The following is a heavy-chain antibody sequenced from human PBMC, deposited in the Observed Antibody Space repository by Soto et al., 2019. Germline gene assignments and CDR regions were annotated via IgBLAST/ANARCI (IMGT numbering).Heavy chain of an antibody. CDR1: GFTFSSYG. CDR3: AKVDSFYCSGGSCPFDY. D-gene: IGHD2-15*01. Sequence: QVQLVESGGGVVQPGRSLRLSCAASGFTFSSYGMHWVRQAPGKGLEWVAVISYDGSNKYYADSVKGRFTISRDNSKNTLYLQMNSLRAEDTAVYYCAKVDSFYCSGGSCPFDYWGQGTLVTVSS. CDR2: ISYDGSNK. J-gene: IGHJ4*02. V-gene: IGHV3-30*18.